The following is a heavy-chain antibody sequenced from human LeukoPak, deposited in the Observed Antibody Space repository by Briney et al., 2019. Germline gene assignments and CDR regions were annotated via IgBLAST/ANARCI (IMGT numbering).Heavy chain of an antibody. V-gene: IGHV3-74*01. Sequence: GGSPRLACAASGFTLSSYWMHWVRQAPGKGLVWVSRMNSDGSSTTYADSVKGRFTISRDNAKNTLYLQMNSLGAEDTAVYHCAREAFNYGAHYCDYWGQRNPVTVSS. CDR1: GFTLSSYW. D-gene: IGHD4-17*01. J-gene: IGHJ4*02. CDR3: AREAFNYGAHYCDY. CDR2: MNSDGSST.